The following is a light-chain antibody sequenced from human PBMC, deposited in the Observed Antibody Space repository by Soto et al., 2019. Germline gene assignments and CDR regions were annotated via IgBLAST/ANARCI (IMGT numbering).Light chain of an antibody. V-gene: IGLV2-23*01. CDR1: SSDVGGYEF. CDR2: GAS. Sequence: QSVLTQPASVSGSPGQSIAISCTGTSSDVGGYEFVSWYQQQPGKAPKLVIYGASERPSGVSDRFSGSKSGNTASLTISGLQPEDEADYYCCSYAGSSSLVFGTGTKVTVL. J-gene: IGLJ1*01. CDR3: CSYAGSSSLV.